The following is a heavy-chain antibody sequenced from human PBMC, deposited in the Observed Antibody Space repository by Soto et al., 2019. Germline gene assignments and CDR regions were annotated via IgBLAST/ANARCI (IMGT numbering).Heavy chain of an antibody. V-gene: IGHV3-74*01. CDR2: INSDGSST. J-gene: IGHJ4*02. D-gene: IGHD2-15*01. CDR1: GFTFSSYW. CDR3: ARRVVGDYVDY. Sequence: GGSLKLSCAASGFTFSSYWMHWVRQAPGKGLVWVSRINSDGSSTSYADSVKGRFTISRDNAKNTLYLQMNSLRAEDTAVYYCARRVVGDYVDYWGQGTLVTVSS.